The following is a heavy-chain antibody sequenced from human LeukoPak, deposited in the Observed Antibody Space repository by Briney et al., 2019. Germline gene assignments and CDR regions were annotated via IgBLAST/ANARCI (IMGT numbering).Heavy chain of an antibody. CDR2: FDPEDGET. J-gene: IGHJ4*02. V-gene: IGHV1-24*01. CDR3: ASADPRLYTIRYFEY. CDR1: GYNFNELS. Sequence: GASVKVSRKVSGYNFNELSMHWVRQAPGKGLEWMGGFDPEDGETIYAQKFQGRVTTTEDTSTDTAYMELSSLRSEDTAVYYCASADPRLYTIRYFEYWGQGTLVTVSS. D-gene: IGHD3-16*01.